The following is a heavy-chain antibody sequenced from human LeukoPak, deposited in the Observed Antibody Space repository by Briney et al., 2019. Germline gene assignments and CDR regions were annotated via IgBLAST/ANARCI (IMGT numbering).Heavy chain of an antibody. CDR2: IVVGSGNT. CDR3: AADQSGYDILTGLYYYYGMDV. CDR1: GFTFTSSA. J-gene: IGHJ6*02. Sequence: SVKVSCKASGFTFTSSAVQWVRQARGQRLEWIGWIVVGSGNTNYAQKFQERVTITRDMSTSTAYMELSSLRSEDTAVYYCAADQSGYDILTGLYYYYGMDVWGQGTTVTVSS. V-gene: IGHV1-58*01. D-gene: IGHD3-9*01.